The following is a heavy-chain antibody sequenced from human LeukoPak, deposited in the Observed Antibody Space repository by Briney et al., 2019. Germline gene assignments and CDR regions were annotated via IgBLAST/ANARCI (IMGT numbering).Heavy chain of an antibody. CDR1: GFTFDDYA. J-gene: IGHJ3*02. CDR3: AEDLDSSGWEYDAFDI. Sequence: GRSLRLSCAASGFTFDDYAMHWVRQAPGKGLEWVSGISWNSGSVGYADSVKGRFTISRDNAKNSLYLQMNSLRAEDTALYYCAEDLDSSGWEYDAFDIWGQGTMVTVSS. D-gene: IGHD6-19*01. V-gene: IGHV3-9*01. CDR2: ISWNSGSV.